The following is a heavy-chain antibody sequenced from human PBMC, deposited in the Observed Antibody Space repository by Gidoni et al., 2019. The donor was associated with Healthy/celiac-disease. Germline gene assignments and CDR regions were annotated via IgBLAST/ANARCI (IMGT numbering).Heavy chain of an antibody. Sequence: LVWVSRINSDGSSTSYADSVKGRFTISRDNAKNTLYLQMNSLRAEDTAVYYCARKLRGSINDAFDIWGQGTMVTVSS. J-gene: IGHJ3*02. CDR3: ARKLRGSINDAFDI. V-gene: IGHV3-74*01. D-gene: IGHD4-17*01. CDR2: INSDGSST.